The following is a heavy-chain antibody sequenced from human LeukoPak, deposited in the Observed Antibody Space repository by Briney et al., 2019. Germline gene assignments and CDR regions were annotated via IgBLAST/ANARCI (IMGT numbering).Heavy chain of an antibody. D-gene: IGHD3-10*01. CDR2: IKGDGSER. Sequence: PGGSLRLSCEGSAFIFSGHWMNWVRQTPGKGLEWVASIKGDGSERQYVDSVKGRFTISRDNAKNSLYLQMNSLRAEDTAVYYCARGAPPIYYGSGSRLDYWGQGTLVTVSS. CDR1: AFIFSGHW. J-gene: IGHJ4*02. CDR3: ARGAPPIYYGSGSRLDY. V-gene: IGHV3-7*03.